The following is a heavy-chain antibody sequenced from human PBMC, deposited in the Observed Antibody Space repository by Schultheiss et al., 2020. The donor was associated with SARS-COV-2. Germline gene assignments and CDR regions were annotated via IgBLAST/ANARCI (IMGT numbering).Heavy chain of an antibody. CDR1: GFTFSDYY. Sequence: GESLKISCAASGFTFSDYYMSWIRQAPGKGLEWVSYISSSSSYTNYADSVKGRFTISRDNAKNSLYLQMNSLKTEDTAVYYCTTDRYCSSTSCYFYYYYYYMDVWGKGTTVTVSS. V-gene: IGHV3-11*05. CDR3: TTDRYCSSTSCYFYYYYYYMDV. CDR2: ISSSSSYT. D-gene: IGHD2-2*01. J-gene: IGHJ6*03.